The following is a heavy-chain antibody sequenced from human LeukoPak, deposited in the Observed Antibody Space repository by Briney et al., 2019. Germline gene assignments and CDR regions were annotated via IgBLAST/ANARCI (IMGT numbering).Heavy chain of an antibody. CDR2: IYYSGST. V-gene: IGHV4-39*01. CDR3: ARLHDFYGGLDY. CDR1: GGSISSSSYY. J-gene: IGHJ4*02. Sequence: SETLSLTCTVSGGSISSSSYYWGWIRQPLGKGLEWIGSIYYSGSTYYDPSLKSRVTISVDTSKNQFSLKLSSVTAADTAVYYCARLHDFYGGLDYWGQGTLVTVSS. D-gene: IGHD3-3*01.